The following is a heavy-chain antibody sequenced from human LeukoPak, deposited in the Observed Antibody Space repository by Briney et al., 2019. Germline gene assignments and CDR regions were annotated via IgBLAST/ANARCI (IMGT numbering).Heavy chain of an antibody. CDR3: ARDRHGYFDY. Sequence: GGSLRLSCAASGFTFSDHYVIWLRQAPGEGLEAISYISHNGETKYYADSVKGRLSISRDNAKSSLYLQMNSLRVEDTAVYYCARDRHGYFDYWGQGTLVTVSS. CDR2: ISHNGETK. D-gene: IGHD6-13*01. V-gene: IGHV3-11*01. J-gene: IGHJ4*02. CDR1: GFTFSDHY.